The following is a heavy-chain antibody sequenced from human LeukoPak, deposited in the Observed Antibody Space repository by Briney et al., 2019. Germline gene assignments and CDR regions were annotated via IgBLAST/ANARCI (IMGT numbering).Heavy chain of an antibody. CDR1: GGSFSGYY. J-gene: IGHJ4*02. D-gene: IGHD3-22*01. CDR2: INHSGST. CDR3: ARANCYDSSGYYFDY. V-gene: IGHV4-34*01. Sequence: SETLSLTCAVYGGSFSGYYWSWIRQPPGKGLEWIGEINHSGSTNYNPSLKSRVTISVDTSKNQFSLKLSSVTAADTAVYYCARANCYDSSGYYFDYWGQGTLVTVSS.